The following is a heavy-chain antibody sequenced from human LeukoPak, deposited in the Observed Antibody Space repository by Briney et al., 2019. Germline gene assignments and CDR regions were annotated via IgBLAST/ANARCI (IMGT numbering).Heavy chain of an antibody. J-gene: IGHJ6*03. V-gene: IGHV3-30*02. CDR1: GFTFSSYG. D-gene: IGHD3-10*01. CDR3: AKEYSYGSGSHQIPDYYYYYMDV. Sequence: GGPLRLSCAASGFTFSSYGMHWVRQAPGKGLEWVAFIRYDGSNKYYADSVKGRFTISRDNSKNTLYLQMNSLRAEDTAVYYCAKEYSYGSGSHQIPDYYYYYMDVWGKGTTVTISS. CDR2: IRYDGSNK.